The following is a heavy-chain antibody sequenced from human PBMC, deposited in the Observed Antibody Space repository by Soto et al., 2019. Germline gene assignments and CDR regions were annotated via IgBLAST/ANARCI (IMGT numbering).Heavy chain of an antibody. CDR1: GFTVSSNY. V-gene: IGHV3-66*04. CDR2: IYSGGST. D-gene: IGHD3-9*01. CDR3: ARRPSHWRYFDWLSYFDY. Sequence: GGSLRLSCAASGFTVSSNYMSWVRQAPGKGLEWVSVIYSGGSTYYADSVKGRFTISRDNSKNTLYLQMNSLRAEDTAVYYCARRPSHWRYFDWLSYFDYWGQGTLVTVSS. J-gene: IGHJ4*02.